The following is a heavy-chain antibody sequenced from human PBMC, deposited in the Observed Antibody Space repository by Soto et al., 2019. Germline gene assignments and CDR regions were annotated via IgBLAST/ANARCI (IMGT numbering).Heavy chain of an antibody. CDR1: GFTFSSYG. V-gene: IGHV3-33*01. J-gene: IGHJ6*02. D-gene: IGHD3-22*01. CDR3: ARDRTYYDSSGYPYYYYYGMDV. CDR2: IWYDGSNK. Sequence: QVQLVESGGGVVQPGRSLRLSCAASGFTFSSYGMHWVRQAPGKGLEWVAVIWYDGSNKYYADSVKGRFTISRDNSKNTLYLQMNSLRAEDTAVYYCARDRTYYDSSGYPYYYYYGMDVWGQGTTAPVSS.